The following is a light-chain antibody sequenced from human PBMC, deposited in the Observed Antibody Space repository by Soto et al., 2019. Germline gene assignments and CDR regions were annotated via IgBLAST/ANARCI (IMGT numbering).Light chain of an antibody. J-gene: IGKJ5*01. V-gene: IGKV1-39*01. CDR1: ESIRSY. CDR2: AAS. CDR3: QQYGGSPRIT. Sequence: DIQMTQSPSSLSASVGDRVTISCRASESIRSYLNWYQQKPGNAPKLLIYAASTLQSGIPSRFSGSGSGTDFIFTITSLEPEDVAIYYCQQYGGSPRITFGQGTRLEIK.